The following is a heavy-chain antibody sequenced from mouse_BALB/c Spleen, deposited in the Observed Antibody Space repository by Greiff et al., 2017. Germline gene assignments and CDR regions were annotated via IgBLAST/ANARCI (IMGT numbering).Heavy chain of an antibody. D-gene: IGHD2-4*01. Sequence: EVKLMESGGGLVQPGGSRKLSCAASGFTFSSFGMHWVRQAPEKGLEWVAYISSGSSTIYYADTVKGRFTISRDNPKNTLFLQMTSLRSEDTAMYYCARDDYDDAMDYWGRGTSVTVSS. V-gene: IGHV5-17*02. CDR3: ARDDYDDAMDY. CDR2: ISSGSSTI. J-gene: IGHJ4*01. CDR1: GFTFSSFG.